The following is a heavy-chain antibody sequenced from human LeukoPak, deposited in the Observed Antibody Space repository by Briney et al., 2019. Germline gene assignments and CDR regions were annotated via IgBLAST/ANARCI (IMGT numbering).Heavy chain of an antibody. D-gene: IGHD1-26*01. J-gene: IGHJ4*02. CDR1: GGSISSGDYY. Sequence: SETLSLTCTVSGGSISSGDYYWSWIRQPPGKGLEWIGYIYYSGSTYYNPSLKSRVTISVDTSKNQFSLKLSSVTAADTAVYYCAKDRSRTVGYPVDSWGQGTLVTVSS. CDR2: IYYSGST. V-gene: IGHV4-30-4*01. CDR3: AKDRSRTVGYPVDS.